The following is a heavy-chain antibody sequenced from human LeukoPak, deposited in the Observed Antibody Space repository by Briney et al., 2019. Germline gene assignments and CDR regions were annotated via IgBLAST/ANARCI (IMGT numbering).Heavy chain of an antibody. CDR2: INPSGGST. Sequence: GASVKVSCKASGYTFTSYYMHWVRQAPGQGLEWMGIINPSGGSTSYAQKFQGRVTMTRDTSTSTVYMELSSLRSGDTAVYYCAGGYSSFKDYYYYYYMDVWGKGTTVTVS. V-gene: IGHV1-46*01. CDR3: AGGYSSFKDYYYYYYMDV. J-gene: IGHJ6*03. D-gene: IGHD6-13*01. CDR1: GYTFTSYY.